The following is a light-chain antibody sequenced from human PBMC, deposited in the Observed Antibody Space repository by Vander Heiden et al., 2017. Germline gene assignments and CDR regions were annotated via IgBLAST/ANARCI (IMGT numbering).Light chain of an antibody. CDR3: QSYDSSNLV. Sequence: NFMLTQPHSVSESPGKTVTISCTRSSGSIARNYVQWYQPRPGSAPTTVIYEDNQRPSGVPDRFSGSIDSSSNSASLTISGLKTEDEADYYCQSYDSSNLVFGGGTKLTVL. V-gene: IGLV6-57*04. CDR2: EDN. J-gene: IGLJ3*02. CDR1: SGSIARNY.